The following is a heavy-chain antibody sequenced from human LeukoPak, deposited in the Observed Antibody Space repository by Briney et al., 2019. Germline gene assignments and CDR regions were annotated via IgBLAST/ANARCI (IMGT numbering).Heavy chain of an antibody. CDR1: GGTFSSYA. CDR3: ARDNDYYDSSGYYS. Sequence: ASVKVSCKASGGTFSSYAIIWVRQAPGQGLEWMGGIIPIFGTANYAQKFQGRVTITADESTSTAYMELSSLRSEDTAVYYCARDNDYYDSSGYYSWGQGNLVTVSS. D-gene: IGHD3-22*01. CDR2: IIPIFGTA. J-gene: IGHJ4*02. V-gene: IGHV1-69*13.